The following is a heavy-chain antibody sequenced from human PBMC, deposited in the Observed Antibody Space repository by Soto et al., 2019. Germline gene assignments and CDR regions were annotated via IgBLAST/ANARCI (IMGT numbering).Heavy chain of an antibody. V-gene: IGHV4-31*03. Sequence: QVQLQESGPGLVKPSQTLSLTCTVSGGSINSGDYYWSWIRQHPGKGLEWIGDIVYSGSTYYNPSLKSRVTRSVYTSKDPFPLKLSSATAADSAVYYCARALRGGSYGMDVWGQGTTVTVSS. J-gene: IGHJ6*02. CDR1: GGSINSGDYY. CDR3: ARALRGGSYGMDV. D-gene: IGHD3-10*01. CDR2: IVYSGST.